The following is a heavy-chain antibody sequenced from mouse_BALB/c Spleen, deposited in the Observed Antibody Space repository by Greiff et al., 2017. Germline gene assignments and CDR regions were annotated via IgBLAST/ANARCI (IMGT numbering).Heavy chain of an antibody. D-gene: IGHD2-3*01. J-gene: IGHJ3*01. CDR3: ARAGDGYYAWFAY. CDR2: INPYNDGT. CDR1: GYTFTSYV. Sequence: VQLKESGPELVKPGASVKMSCKASGYTFTSYVMHWVKQKPGQGLEWIGYINPYNDGTKYNEKFKGKATLTSDKSSSTAYMELSSLTSEDSAVYYCARAGDGYYAWFAYWGQGTLVTVSA. V-gene: IGHV1-14*01.